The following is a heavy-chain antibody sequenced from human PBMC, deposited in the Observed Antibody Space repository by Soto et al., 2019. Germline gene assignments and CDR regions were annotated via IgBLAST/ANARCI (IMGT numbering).Heavy chain of an antibody. J-gene: IGHJ3*02. V-gene: IGHV3-21*01. Sequence: GSLRLSCAASGFTFSSYSMNWVRQAPGKGLEWVSSISSSSYIYYADSVKGRFTISRDNAKNSLYLQMNSLRAEDTAVYYCAREWYDYGDYGGAFDIWGQGTMVTVS. CDR2: ISSSSYI. D-gene: IGHD4-17*01. CDR1: GFTFSSYS. CDR3: AREWYDYGDYGGAFDI.